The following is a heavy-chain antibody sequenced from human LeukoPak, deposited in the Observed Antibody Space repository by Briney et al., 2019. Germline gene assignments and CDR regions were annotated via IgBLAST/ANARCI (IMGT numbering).Heavy chain of an antibody. D-gene: IGHD5/OR15-5a*01. V-gene: IGHV3-30*02. J-gene: IGHJ4*02. Sequence: GGSLRLSCAASGFTFSSYAMNWVRQAPGKGLEWVTFIRFDGSNKYYADSVKGRFTISRDNSKNTLYLQMSSLRPEDTAVYYCARQIGVSIDYWGQGTLVTVSS. CDR1: GFTFSSYA. CDR2: IRFDGSNK. CDR3: ARQIGVSIDY.